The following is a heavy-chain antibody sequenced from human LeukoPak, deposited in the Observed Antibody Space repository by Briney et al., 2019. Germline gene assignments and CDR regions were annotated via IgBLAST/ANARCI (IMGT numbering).Heavy chain of an antibody. CDR3: ARVSAPGSGSYYYNYYGMDV. D-gene: IGHD3-10*01. Sequence: ASVKVSCKASGYTFTSYAMNWVRQAPGQGLEWMGWINTNTGNPTYAQGFTGRFVFSLDTSVNTAYLQISSLKAEDTVVYYCARVSAPGSGSYYYNYYGMDVWGQGTTVTVSS. J-gene: IGHJ6*02. CDR1: GYTFTSYA. CDR2: INTNTGNP. V-gene: IGHV7-4-1*02.